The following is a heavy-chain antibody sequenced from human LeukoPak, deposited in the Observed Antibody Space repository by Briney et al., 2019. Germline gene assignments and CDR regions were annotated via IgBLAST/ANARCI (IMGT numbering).Heavy chain of an antibody. Sequence: GASVKVPCKASGYTFTSYGISWVRQAPGQGLEWMGWISAYNGNTNYAQKLQGRVTMTTDTSTSTAYMELRSLRSDDTAVYYCARSSSYYYGSGSYLGDYWGQGTLVTVSS. CDR3: ARSSSYYYGSGSYLGDY. V-gene: IGHV1-18*01. D-gene: IGHD3-10*01. CDR2: ISAYNGNT. CDR1: GYTFTSYG. J-gene: IGHJ4*02.